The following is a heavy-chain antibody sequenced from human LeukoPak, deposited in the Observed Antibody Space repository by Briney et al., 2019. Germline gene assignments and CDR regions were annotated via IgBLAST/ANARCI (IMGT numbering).Heavy chain of an antibody. D-gene: IGHD2-2*03. Sequence: PGGSLRLSCAASGFIFSSYGMYWVRQAPGKGLEWVAVIWHDGSAEFYADSVKGRFSISRDDSKNTVYLQMNSLRAEDTALYYCMSAHGYWGQGTPVTVSS. J-gene: IGHJ4*02. CDR3: MSAHGY. CDR1: GFIFSSYG. CDR2: IWHDGSAE. V-gene: IGHV3-33*07.